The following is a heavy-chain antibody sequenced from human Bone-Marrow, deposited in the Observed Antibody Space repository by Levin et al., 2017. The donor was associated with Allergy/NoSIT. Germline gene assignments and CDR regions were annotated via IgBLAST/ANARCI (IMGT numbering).Heavy chain of an antibody. CDR2: IRSEANGGTT. V-gene: IGHV3-15*01. Sequence: LSLTCAASGFTFNSAWMSWVRRAPGKGLEWVGHIRSEANGGTTGYAAPVKGRFTISRDDSKNTLYLQMDSLKTEDTAVYYCCTDFKDLWGRDTLVTVSS. CDR1: GFTFNSAW. J-gene: IGHJ2*01. CDR3: CTDFKDL.